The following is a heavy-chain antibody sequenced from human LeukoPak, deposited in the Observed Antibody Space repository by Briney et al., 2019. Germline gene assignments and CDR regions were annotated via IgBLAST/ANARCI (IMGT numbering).Heavy chain of an antibody. CDR1: GYTFTRYY. V-gene: IGHV1-46*01. J-gene: IGHJ4*02. CDR3: ARLPYRDGVAQDY. Sequence: ASVKVSCKTSGYTFTRYYMQWVRQDPGHGLEWMGIINPISGATDYAQKFQGRVTMTRDTSTSTVYMELSSLRSEDTAMYYCARLPYRDGVAQDYWGQGTLVTVSP. D-gene: IGHD3-16*02. CDR2: INPISGAT.